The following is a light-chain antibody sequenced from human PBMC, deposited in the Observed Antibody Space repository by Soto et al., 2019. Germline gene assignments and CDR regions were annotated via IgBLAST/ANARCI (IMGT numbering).Light chain of an antibody. V-gene: IGKV2-28*01. Sequence: DIVMTQSPLSLPVTPGEPASISCRSSQSLLHSNGYTYLDWYLQKPGQSPQLLIYLRSNRASGVPDRVSGSGSGTDFTLAISRVEADDVGVYYCFQALHRPYTFGQGTKLQIK. CDR1: QSLLHSNGYTY. CDR2: LRS. CDR3: FQALHRPYT. J-gene: IGKJ2*01.